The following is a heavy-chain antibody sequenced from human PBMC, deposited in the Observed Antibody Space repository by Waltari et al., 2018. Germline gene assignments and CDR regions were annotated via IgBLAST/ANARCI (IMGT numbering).Heavy chain of an antibody. CDR1: GFSLSTSGVG. D-gene: IGHD6-13*01. V-gene: IGHV2-5*01. J-gene: IGHJ4*02. Sequence: QTTLKESGPTLVKPTQPPKLTFTFSGFSLSTSGVGVVWIRQPPGKALEWLALIYWNDDKRYSPSLKSRLTITKDTSKNQVVLTMTNMDPVDTATYYCAHFSSWEEELWYWGQGTLVTVSS. CDR2: IYWNDDK. CDR3: AHFSSWEEELWY.